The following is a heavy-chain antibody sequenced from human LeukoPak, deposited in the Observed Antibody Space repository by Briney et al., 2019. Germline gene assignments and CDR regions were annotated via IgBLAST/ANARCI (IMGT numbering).Heavy chain of an antibody. J-gene: IGHJ4*02. CDR1: GYTFTSYG. V-gene: IGHV1-18*01. Sequence: ASVKVPCKASGYTFTSYGISWVRQAPGQGLEWMGWISAYNGNTNYAQKLQGRVTITTDTSTSTAYMELRSLRSDDTAVYYCARRIIAARPAPPDYWGQGTLVTVSS. D-gene: IGHD6-6*01. CDR2: ISAYNGNT. CDR3: ARRIIAARPAPPDY.